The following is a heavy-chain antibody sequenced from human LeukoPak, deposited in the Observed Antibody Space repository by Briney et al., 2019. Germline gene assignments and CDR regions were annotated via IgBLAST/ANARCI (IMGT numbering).Heavy chain of an antibody. J-gene: IGHJ4*02. CDR2: ISTYNGNT. CDR3: ARARFSSRNRDGYLDS. Sequence: GASVKVSCKASGYTFTSYGISWVRQAPGQGLEWMGWISTYNGNTNYAQKLQGRVTMTTDTSTSTAYMELRSLRSDDTAVYYCARARFSSRNRDGYLDSWGEGTPVTVSS. D-gene: IGHD6-13*01. V-gene: IGHV1-18*01. CDR1: GYTFTSYG.